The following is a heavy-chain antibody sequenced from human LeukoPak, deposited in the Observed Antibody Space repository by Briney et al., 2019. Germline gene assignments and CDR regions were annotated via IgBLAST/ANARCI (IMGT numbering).Heavy chain of an antibody. V-gene: IGHV1-18*01. Sequence: ASVKVSCKASGYMFSGFGISWIRQVPGQGPEWMGWISGHDGNTVYAEKFKGRLTLTTDASTNTAYMDLSSLKSDDTALYYCAREGGHIVVITTGKAFDHWGQGTLVTVSS. J-gene: IGHJ4*02. CDR1: GYMFSGFG. D-gene: IGHD3-22*01. CDR3: AREGGHIVVITTGKAFDH. CDR2: ISGHDGNT.